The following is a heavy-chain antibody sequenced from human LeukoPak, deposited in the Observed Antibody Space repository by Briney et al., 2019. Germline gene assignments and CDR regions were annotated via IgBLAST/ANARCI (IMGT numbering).Heavy chain of an antibody. V-gene: IGHV1-46*01. D-gene: IGHD5/OR15-5a*01. CDR2: INPSGGST. Sequence: ASVKVSCKASGYTFTSYYMHWVRQAPGQGLEWMGIINPSGGSTSYAQKFQGRVTMTRDTSTSTVYMELSSLRSKDTAVYYCARKSVGRAFDIWGQGTMVTVSS. CDR3: ARKSVGRAFDI. CDR1: GYTFTSYY. J-gene: IGHJ3*02.